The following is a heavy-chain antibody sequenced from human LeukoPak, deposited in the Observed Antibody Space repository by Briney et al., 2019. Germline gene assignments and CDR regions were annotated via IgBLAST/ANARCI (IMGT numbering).Heavy chain of an antibody. CDR2: IYYSGST. J-gene: IGHJ4*02. D-gene: IGHD3-10*01. Sequence: PSETLSLTCTVSGGSISSSSYYWGWIRQPPGKGLEWIGSIYYSGSTYYNPSLKSRVTISVDTSKNQFSLKLSSVTAADTAVYYCARVKTSGSYYDYWGQGTLVTVSS. V-gene: IGHV4-39*07. CDR1: GGSISSSSYY. CDR3: ARVKTSGSYYDY.